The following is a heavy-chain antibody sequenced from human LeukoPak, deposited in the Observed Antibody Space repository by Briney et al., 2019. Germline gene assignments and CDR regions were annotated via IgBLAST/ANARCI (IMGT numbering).Heavy chain of an antibody. J-gene: IGHJ4*02. Sequence: SETLSLTCTVSGGSISSYYWSWIRQPPGQGLEWIGYIYYSGSTNYNPSVKSRVTISVDTSKNQFSLKLSSGPASATAVYYCAGGGGYGGTDYWGQGTLVTVSS. V-gene: IGHV4-59*08. CDR3: AGGGGYGGTDY. CDR2: IYYSGST. D-gene: IGHD5-12*01. CDR1: GGSISSYY.